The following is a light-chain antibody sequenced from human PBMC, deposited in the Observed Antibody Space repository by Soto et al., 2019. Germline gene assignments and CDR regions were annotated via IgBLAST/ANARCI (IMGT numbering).Light chain of an antibody. Sequence: VLTQPRSVSGSPGQSVTISCTGTSSDVGGYNYVSWYQQHPGKAPKLMIYDVSKRPSGVPDRFSGSKSGNTASLTISGLQAEDEADYYCCSYAGSYTVVFGGGTKLTVL. CDR2: DVS. CDR3: CSYAGSYTVV. J-gene: IGLJ2*01. V-gene: IGLV2-11*01. CDR1: SSDVGGYNY.